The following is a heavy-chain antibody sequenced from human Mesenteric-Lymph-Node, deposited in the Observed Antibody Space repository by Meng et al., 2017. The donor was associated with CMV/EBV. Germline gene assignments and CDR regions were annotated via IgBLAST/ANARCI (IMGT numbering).Heavy chain of an antibody. CDR3: ARIPGVSSYYYYGMDV. Sequence: SETLSLTCTVSGGSISSYYWSWIRQPPGKGLEWIGYIYYSGSTNYNPSLKSRVTISVDTSKNQFSLRLRSVTAADTAVYYCARIPGVSSYYYYGMDVWGQGTTVTVSS. J-gene: IGHJ6*02. CDR2: IYYSGST. V-gene: IGHV4-59*01. CDR1: GGSISSYY. D-gene: IGHD2-15*01.